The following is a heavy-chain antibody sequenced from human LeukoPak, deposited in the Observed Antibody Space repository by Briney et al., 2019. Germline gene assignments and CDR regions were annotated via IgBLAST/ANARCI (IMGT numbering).Heavy chain of an antibody. CDR1: GVSISSNNW. J-gene: IGHJ4*02. Sequence: TSETLSLTCTVSGVSISSNNWWTWVRQPPGKGLEWIGEIYHRGTTNYNPSLHSRVAISVDKSKNQFSLKLKSVTAADTAVYYCARGWGPAYCGGDCHRHFDYWGQGTLVTVSS. V-gene: IGHV4-4*02. CDR3: ARGWGPAYCGGDCHRHFDY. D-gene: IGHD2-21*02. CDR2: IYHRGTT.